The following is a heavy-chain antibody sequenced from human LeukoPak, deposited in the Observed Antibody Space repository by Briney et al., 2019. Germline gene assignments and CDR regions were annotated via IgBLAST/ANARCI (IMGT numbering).Heavy chain of an antibody. CDR3: VRGDGYNGFDY. J-gene: IGHJ4*02. CDR1: GFTFSDYY. Sequence: GGSLRLSCAASGFTFSDYYMNWVRQAPGKGLEWASFISNDGNTLYYADSVRGRFTISSDNAKNSLYLQMSSLRAEDTAVYYCVRGDGYNGFDYWGQGTLVTVSS. CDR2: ISNDGNTL. D-gene: IGHD5-24*01. V-gene: IGHV3-11*01.